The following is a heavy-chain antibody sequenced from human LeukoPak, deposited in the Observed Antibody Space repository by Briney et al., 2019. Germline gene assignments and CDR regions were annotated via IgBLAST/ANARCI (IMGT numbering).Heavy chain of an antibody. CDR3: ATLDFDY. J-gene: IGHJ4*02. Sequence: SETLSLTCAVYGGSFSGYYWSWIRQPPGKGLEWIGEINHSGSTDYNPSLKSRVTISVDTSKSQFSLKLSSVTAADTAVYYCATLDFDYWGQGTLVTVSS. CDR1: GGSFSGYY. V-gene: IGHV4-34*01. CDR2: INHSGST.